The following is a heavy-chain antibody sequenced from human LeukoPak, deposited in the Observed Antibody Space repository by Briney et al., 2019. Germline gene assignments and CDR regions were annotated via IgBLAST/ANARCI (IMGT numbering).Heavy chain of an antibody. CDR2: MNPNSGDT. J-gene: IGHJ4*02. Sequence: ASVKVSCKASGYTFTSYDINWVRQATGQGLEWMGWMNPNSGDTKYAQKFQGRVTMTRDTSISTAYMELSSLTSDDTAIYYCARVQTTGLLEWLYWGQGALVTVSS. D-gene: IGHD3-3*01. V-gene: IGHV1-8*01. CDR1: GYTFTSYD. CDR3: ARVQTTGLLEWLY.